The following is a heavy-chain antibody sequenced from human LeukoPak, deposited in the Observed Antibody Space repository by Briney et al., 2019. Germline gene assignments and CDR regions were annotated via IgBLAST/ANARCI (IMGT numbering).Heavy chain of an antibody. CDR2: IYPGDSDT. D-gene: IGHD3-10*01. J-gene: IGHJ4*02. CDR3: ARHSFPIVRGVPYYFDY. CDR1: GYSFTSYW. Sequence: GESLKISCKGSGYSFTSYWIGWVRQMPGEGLEWMGIIYPGDSDTRYSPSFQGQVTISADKSISTAYLQWSSLKASDTAMYYCARHSFPIVRGVPYYFDYWGQGTLVTVSS. V-gene: IGHV5-51*01.